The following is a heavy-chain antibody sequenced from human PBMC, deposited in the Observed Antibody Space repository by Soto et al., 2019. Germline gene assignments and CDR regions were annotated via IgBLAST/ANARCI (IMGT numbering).Heavy chain of an antibody. Sequence: GGSLRLSCAASGFTFSSYSMNWVRQAPGKGLEWVSSISSSSSYIYYADSVKGRFTISRDNAKNSLYLQMNSLRAEDTAVYYCARDLGSGITMVRGPPGRYYYYYMDVWGKGTTVTVSS. CDR3: ARDLGSGITMVRGPPGRYYYYYMDV. CDR1: GFTFSSYS. CDR2: ISSSSSYI. V-gene: IGHV3-21*01. D-gene: IGHD3-10*01. J-gene: IGHJ6*03.